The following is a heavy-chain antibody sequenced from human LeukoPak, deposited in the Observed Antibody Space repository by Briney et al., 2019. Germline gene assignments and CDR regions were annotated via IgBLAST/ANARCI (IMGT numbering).Heavy chain of an antibody. CDR1: GFTVSSNS. J-gene: IGHJ4*02. CDR3: ARRAGAYSHPYDY. D-gene: IGHD4/OR15-4a*01. CDR2: IYSDNT. Sequence: GGSLRLSCTVSGFTVSSNSMSWVRQAPGKGLEWVSFIYSDNTHYSDSVKGRFTISRDNSRNTLYLQMNSLRAEDTAVYYCARRAGAYSHPYDYWGQGTLVTVSS. V-gene: IGHV3-53*01.